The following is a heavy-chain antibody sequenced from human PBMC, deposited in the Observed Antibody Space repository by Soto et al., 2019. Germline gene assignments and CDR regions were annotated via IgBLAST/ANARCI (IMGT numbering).Heavy chain of an antibody. J-gene: IGHJ6*02. Sequence: PGGSLRLSCAASGFTVSSNYMSWVRQAPGKGLERVSVIYSGGSTYYADSVKGRFTISRDNSKNTLYLQMNSLRAEDTAAYYCARDRFSPYYYGMDVWGQGTTVTV. CDR3: ARDRFSPYYYGMDV. V-gene: IGHV3-53*01. CDR1: GFTVSSNY. CDR2: IYSGGST. D-gene: IGHD3-10*01.